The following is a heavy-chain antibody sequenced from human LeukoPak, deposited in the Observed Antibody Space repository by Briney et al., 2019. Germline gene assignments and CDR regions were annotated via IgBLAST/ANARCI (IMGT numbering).Heavy chain of an antibody. CDR2: ISYDGSNK. D-gene: IGHD5-18*01. V-gene: IGHV3-30-3*02. Sequence: PGKSLRLSCAASGFTFSGYPIHWVRQAPGKGLEWVAVISYDGSNKYYADSVKGRFTISRDDSKNTLFLQMNSLRAEDTAVYYCAKASGYNYGYGDYWGQGTLVTVSS. CDR3: AKASGYNYGYGDY. CDR1: GFTFSGYP. J-gene: IGHJ4*02.